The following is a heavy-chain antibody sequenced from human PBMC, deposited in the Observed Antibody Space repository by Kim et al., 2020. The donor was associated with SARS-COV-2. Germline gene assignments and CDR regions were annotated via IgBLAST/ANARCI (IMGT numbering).Heavy chain of an antibody. CDR2: ISYDGSNK. D-gene: IGHD6-6*01. CDR3: ARDRAARSPLGY. Sequence: GGSLRLSCAASGFTFSSYAMHWVRQAPGKGLEWVAVISYDGSNKYYADSVKGRFTISRDNSKNTLYLQMNSLRAEDTAVYYCARDRAARSPLGYWGQGTL. CDR1: GFTFSSYA. V-gene: IGHV3-30*04. J-gene: IGHJ4*02.